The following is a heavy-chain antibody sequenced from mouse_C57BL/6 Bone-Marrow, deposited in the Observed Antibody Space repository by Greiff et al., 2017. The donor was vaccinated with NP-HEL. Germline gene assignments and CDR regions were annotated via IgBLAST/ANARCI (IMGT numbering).Heavy chain of an antibody. CDR3: AREELRLFDY. J-gene: IGHJ2*01. Sequence: EVKLMESGPELVKPGASVKISCKASGYTFTDYYMNWVKQSHGKSLEWIGDINPNNGGTSYNQKFKGKATLTVDKSSSTAYMELLSLTSEDSAVYYCAREELRLFDYWGQGTTRTVSS. CDR1: GYTFTDYY. CDR2: INPNNGGT. V-gene: IGHV1-26*01. D-gene: IGHD2-12*01.